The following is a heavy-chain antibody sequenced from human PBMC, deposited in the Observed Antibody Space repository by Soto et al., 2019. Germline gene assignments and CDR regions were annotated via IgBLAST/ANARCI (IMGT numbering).Heavy chain of an antibody. D-gene: IGHD2-2*01. Sequence: SETLSLTCTVSGGSISSSSYYWGWIRQPPGKGLEWIGSIYYSGSTYYNPSLKSRVTISVDTSKNQFSLKLSSVTAADTAVYYCARHFRGTIVAVPAAVDYWGQGTLVTVSS. J-gene: IGHJ4*02. V-gene: IGHV4-39*01. CDR2: IYYSGST. CDR1: GGSISSSSYY. CDR3: ARHFRGTIVAVPAAVDY.